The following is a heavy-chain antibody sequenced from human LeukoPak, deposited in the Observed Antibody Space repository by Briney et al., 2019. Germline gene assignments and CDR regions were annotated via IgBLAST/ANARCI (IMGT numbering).Heavy chain of an antibody. V-gene: IGHV4-59*08. J-gene: IGHJ3*02. CDR1: GGSISSYH. D-gene: IGHD1-26*01. Sequence: SETLSLTCTVSGGSISSYHWSWIRQPPGKGLEWIGYIYYSGSTNYNPSLKSRVTISVDTSKNQFSLKLSSVTAADTAVYYCARLREDDAFDIWGQGTMVTVSS. CDR2: IYYSGST. CDR3: ARLREDDAFDI.